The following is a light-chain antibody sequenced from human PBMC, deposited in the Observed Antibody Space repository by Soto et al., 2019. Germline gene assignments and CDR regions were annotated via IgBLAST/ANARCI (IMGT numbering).Light chain of an antibody. Sequence: QSPLTQPASVSGSPGQSITISCTGTSSDVGGYNYVSWYQQHPGKAPKLMIYEVSNRPSGVSNRFSGSKSGNTASLTISGLQAEDEADYYCSSYTSSSTLFGGGTKLTVL. J-gene: IGLJ2*01. CDR3: SSYTSSSTL. CDR1: SSDVGGYNY. V-gene: IGLV2-14*01. CDR2: EVS.